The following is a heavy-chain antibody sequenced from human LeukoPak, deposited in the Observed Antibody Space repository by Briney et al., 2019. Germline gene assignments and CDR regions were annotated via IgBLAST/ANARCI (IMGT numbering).Heavy chain of an antibody. CDR1: VFTLCKFW. Sequence: GGSLRLSCAASVFTLCKFWMEWVRQAPGKGLVWVSRINTDGGSTTYADSVKGRFTISRDNAKHSLYLQLTRLRAEDTAVYDCAKGADFYDSSGYYYDNDYWGQGTLVTVSS. CDR2: INTDGGST. D-gene: IGHD3-22*01. CDR3: AKGADFYDSSGYYYDNDY. J-gene: IGHJ4*02. V-gene: IGHV3-74*01.